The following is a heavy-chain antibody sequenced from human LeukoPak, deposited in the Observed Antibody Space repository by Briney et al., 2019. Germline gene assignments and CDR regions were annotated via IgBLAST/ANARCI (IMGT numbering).Heavy chain of an antibody. J-gene: IGHJ4*02. CDR1: GFTFSSYE. CDR2: ISSSGSTI. Sequence: GGSLRLSCAASGFTFSSYEMNWVRQAPGKGLEWVSYISSSGSTIYYADSVKGRFTISRDNAKNSLYLQMNSRRAEDTAVYYCARRWLRRGIDYWGQGTLVTVSS. V-gene: IGHV3-48*03. CDR3: ARRWLRRGIDY. D-gene: IGHD5-12*01.